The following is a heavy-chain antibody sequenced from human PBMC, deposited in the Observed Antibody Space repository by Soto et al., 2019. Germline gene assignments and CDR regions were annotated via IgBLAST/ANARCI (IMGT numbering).Heavy chain of an antibody. Sequence: SETLSLTCTVSGGSISSGGYYWSWIRQHPGKGLEWIGYIYYSGSTYYNPSLKSRVTISVDTSKNQFSLKLSSVTAADTAVYYCARAPLNKMYWFDPWGQGTLVTVSS. V-gene: IGHV4-31*03. CDR2: IYYSGST. J-gene: IGHJ5*02. CDR3: ARAPLNKMYWFDP. CDR1: GGSISSGGYY.